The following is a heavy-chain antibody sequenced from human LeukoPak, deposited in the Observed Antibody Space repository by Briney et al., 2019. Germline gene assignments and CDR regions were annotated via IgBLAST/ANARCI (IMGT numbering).Heavy chain of an antibody. CDR1: GGSISSGDYY. CDR3: ARESGAAARFGFDY. D-gene: IGHD6-13*01. CDR2: VYHSGTT. Sequence: SETLSLTCTVSGGSISSGDYYWSWIRQPPGKGLEWIGYVYHSGTTYYNPSLKSRVTISVDRSKNQFSLKLSSVTAADTAVYYCARESGAAARFGFDYWGQGTLVTVSS. J-gene: IGHJ4*02. V-gene: IGHV4-30-2*01.